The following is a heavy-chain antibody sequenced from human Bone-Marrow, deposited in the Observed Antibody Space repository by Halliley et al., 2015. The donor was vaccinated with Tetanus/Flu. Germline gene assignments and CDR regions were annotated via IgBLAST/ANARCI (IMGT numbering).Heavy chain of an antibody. CDR2: IYPGDSES. J-gene: IGHJ5*02. D-gene: IGHD3-22*01. V-gene: IGHV5-51*01. CDR3: TKADSSGFSRT. Sequence: GREWIAIIYPGDSESRYSPSFQGQVPISVDRSINTAYLHWSSLRSSDSAMYYCTKADSSGFSRTWGQGTLVTVS.